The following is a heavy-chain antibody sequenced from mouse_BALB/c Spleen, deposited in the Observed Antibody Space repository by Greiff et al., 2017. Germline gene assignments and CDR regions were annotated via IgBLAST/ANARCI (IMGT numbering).Heavy chain of an antibody. D-gene: IGHD2-1*01. CDR2: IDTSDSYT. Sequence: VQLQQPGAELVMPGASVKMSCKASGYTFTDYWMHWVKQRPGQGLEWIGAIDTSDSYTSYNQKFKGKATLTVDESSSTAYMQLSSLTSEDSAVYYCARGLYGNYEAYWGQGTLVTVSA. CDR1: GYTFTDYW. CDR3: ARGLYGNYEAY. J-gene: IGHJ3*01. V-gene: IGHV1-69*01.